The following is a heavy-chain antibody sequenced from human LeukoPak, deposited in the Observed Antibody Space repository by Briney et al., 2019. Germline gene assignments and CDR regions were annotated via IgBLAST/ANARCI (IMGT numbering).Heavy chain of an antibody. CDR2: ISSSSSYI. J-gene: IGHJ4*02. Sequence: GGSLRLSCAASGFTVSSNYMSWVRQAPGKGLEWVSSISSSSSYIYYADSVKGRFTISRDNAKNSLYLQMNSLRAEDTAVYYCARDVWDSIAVAGPFDYWGQGTLVTVSS. CDR3: ARDVWDSIAVAGPFDY. D-gene: IGHD6-19*01. CDR1: GFTVSSNY. V-gene: IGHV3-21*01.